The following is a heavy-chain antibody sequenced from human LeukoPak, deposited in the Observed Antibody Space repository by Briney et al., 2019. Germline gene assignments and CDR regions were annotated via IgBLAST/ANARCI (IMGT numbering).Heavy chain of an antibody. D-gene: IGHD3-3*01. Sequence: SETLSLTCTVSGGSISSSSYYWGWIRQPPGKGLEWIGSIYYSGSTYYNPSLKSRVTISVDTSKNQFSLKLNSVTAADTAVYYCARLLNYDFRYFDYWGQGTLVTVSS. J-gene: IGHJ4*02. CDR1: GGSISSSSYY. CDR3: ARLLNYDFRYFDY. CDR2: IYYSGST. V-gene: IGHV4-39*01.